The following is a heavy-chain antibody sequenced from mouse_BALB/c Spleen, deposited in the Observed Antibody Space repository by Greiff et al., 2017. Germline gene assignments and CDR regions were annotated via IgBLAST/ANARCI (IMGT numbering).Heavy chain of an antibody. V-gene: IGHV5-4*02. CDR1: GFTFSDYY. D-gene: IGHD4-1*01. Sequence: EVKLVESGGGLVKPGGSLKLSCAASGFTFSDYYMYWVRQTPEKRLEWVATISDGGSYTYYPDSVKGRFTISRDNAKNNLYLQMSSLKSEDTAMYYCARERTGTWFAYWGQGTLVTVSA. CDR2: ISDGGSYT. J-gene: IGHJ3*01. CDR3: ARERTGTWFAY.